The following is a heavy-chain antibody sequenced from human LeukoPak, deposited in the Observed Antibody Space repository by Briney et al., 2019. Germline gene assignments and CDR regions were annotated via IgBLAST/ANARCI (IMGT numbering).Heavy chain of an antibody. CDR1: GGSFRGYY. Sequence: SETLSLTCAVYGGSFRGYYWSWIRQPPGKGLEWIGEINHSGSTNYNPSLKSRVTISVDTSKNQFSLKLSSVTAADTAVYYCARFLGYCSSTSCYDAFDIWGQGTMVTVSS. CDR3: ARFLGYCSSTSCYDAFDI. V-gene: IGHV4-34*01. D-gene: IGHD2-2*01. CDR2: INHSGST. J-gene: IGHJ3*02.